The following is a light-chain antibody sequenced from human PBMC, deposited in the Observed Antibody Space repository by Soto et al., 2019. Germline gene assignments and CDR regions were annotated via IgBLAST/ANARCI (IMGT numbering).Light chain of an antibody. J-gene: IGLJ1*01. V-gene: IGLV2-23*01. Sequence: QSVLTQSASVSGSPGQSITISCTGTSSDVGSYNLVSWYQQHPDKAPKLMIYEGSKRPSGVSNRFSGSKSGNTASLTISGLQAEDEADYYCCSYAGSSTYVFGTGTKVTVL. CDR3: CSYAGSSTYV. CDR2: EGS. CDR1: SSDVGSYNL.